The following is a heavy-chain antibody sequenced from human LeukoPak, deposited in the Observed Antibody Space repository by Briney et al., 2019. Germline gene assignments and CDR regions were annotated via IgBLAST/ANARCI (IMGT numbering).Heavy chain of an antibody. Sequence: GASLKISWKGSGYSFTSYWIGWVRQMPGKGLEWMGIIYPGDSDTRYSPSFQGQVTISADKSISTAYLQWSSLKASDTAMYYCARGIVVVAATGRDDAFDIWGQGTMVTVSS. V-gene: IGHV5-51*01. D-gene: IGHD2-15*01. CDR3: ARGIVVVAATGRDDAFDI. CDR2: IYPGDSDT. J-gene: IGHJ3*02. CDR1: GYSFTSYW.